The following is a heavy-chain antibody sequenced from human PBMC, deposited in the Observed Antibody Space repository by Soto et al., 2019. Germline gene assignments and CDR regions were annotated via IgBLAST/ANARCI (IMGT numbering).Heavy chain of an antibody. Sequence: ASVKVSCKASGYTFTSYGISWVRQAPGQGLEWMGWISAYNGNTNYAQKPQGRVTMTTDTSTSTAYMELRSLRSDDTAVYYCAIEPISPDGYYDYYYYGMDVWGXGTTVTVSS. CDR3: AIEPISPDGYYDYYYYGMDV. J-gene: IGHJ6*02. CDR1: GYTFTSYG. V-gene: IGHV1-18*01. CDR2: ISAYNGNT. D-gene: IGHD3-3*01.